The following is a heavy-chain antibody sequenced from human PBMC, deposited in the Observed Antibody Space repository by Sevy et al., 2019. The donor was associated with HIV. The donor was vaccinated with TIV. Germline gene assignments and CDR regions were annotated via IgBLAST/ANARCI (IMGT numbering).Heavy chain of an antibody. CDR1: GITFSTSG. CDR2: ISYHGRDK. Sequence: GALRLSCVVSGITFSTSGMHWVRQAPGKGLEWVAVISYHGRDKFYADSVKGRSTISRDNSKNILYLQMISLRAEDTAVYYCAKDFTGYNGMDVWGQGTMVTVSS. V-gene: IGHV3-30*18. J-gene: IGHJ6*02. CDR3: AKDFTGYNGMDV. D-gene: IGHD3-9*01.